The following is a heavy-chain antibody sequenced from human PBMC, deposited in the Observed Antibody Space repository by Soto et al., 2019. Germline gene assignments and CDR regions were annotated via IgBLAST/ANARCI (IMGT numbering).Heavy chain of an antibody. CDR1: GGSISSYY. CDR2: IYYSGST. V-gene: IGHV4-59*01. J-gene: IGHJ4*02. D-gene: IGHD6-19*01. Sequence: PSETLSLTCTVSGGSISSYYWSWIRQPPGKGLEWIGYIYYSGSTNYNPSLKSRVTISVDTSKNQFSLKLSSVTAADTAVYYCAREDSSSGWYRFDYWGQGNLVTVSS. CDR3: AREDSSSGWYRFDY.